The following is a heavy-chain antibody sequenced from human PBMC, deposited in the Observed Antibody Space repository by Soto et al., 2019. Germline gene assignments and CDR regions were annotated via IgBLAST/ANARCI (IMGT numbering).Heavy chain of an antibody. CDR3: ARDAPDYGEVKLDY. CDR1: GFTFSSYW. Sequence: EVPLVESGGGLVQPGGSLRLSCAASGFTFSSYWMSWVRQAPGKGLEWVANIKQDGSEKYYVDSVKGRFTISRDNAKNSLYLQMNSLRAEDTAVYYCARDAPDYGEVKLDYWGQGTLVTVSS. D-gene: IGHD4-17*01. V-gene: IGHV3-7*01. CDR2: IKQDGSEK. J-gene: IGHJ4*02.